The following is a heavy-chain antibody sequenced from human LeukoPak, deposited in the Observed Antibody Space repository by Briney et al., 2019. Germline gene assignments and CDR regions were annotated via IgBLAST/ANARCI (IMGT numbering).Heavy chain of an antibody. CDR3: TLLQSGGGDAFDI. Sequence: PGGSLRLSCTVSGFTFGDYAMSWVRQAPGKGLEWVGFIRSKAYGGTTEYAASVKGRFTISRDDSKSIAYLQMNSLKTEDTAVYYCTLLQSGGGDAFDIWGQGTMVTVSS. J-gene: IGHJ3*02. D-gene: IGHD2-15*01. CDR1: GFTFGDYA. CDR2: IRSKAYGGTT. V-gene: IGHV3-49*04.